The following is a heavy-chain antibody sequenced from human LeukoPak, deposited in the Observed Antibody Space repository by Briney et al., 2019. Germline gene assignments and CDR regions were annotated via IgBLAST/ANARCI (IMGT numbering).Heavy chain of an antibody. CDR1: GVSIRSKY. D-gene: IGHD6-19*01. J-gene: IGHJ3*02. Sequence: SETLSLSCTVSGVSIRSKYWSWLRQPPGKRLEWLAYISSSGTTNYNPSLKSRVTISVDTSKNQFSLHLKSVTAADTAVYYCARDLAGPNDAFDIWGRGTMVTVSS. V-gene: IGHV4-59*01. CDR3: ARDLAGPNDAFDI. CDR2: ISSSGTT.